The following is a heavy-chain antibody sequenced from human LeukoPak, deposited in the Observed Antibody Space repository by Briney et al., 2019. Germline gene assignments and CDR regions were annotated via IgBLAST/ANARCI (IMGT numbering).Heavy chain of an antibody. D-gene: IGHD2-2*01. CDR2: INHSGST. CDR3: AARREGYCSSTSCSPESFDY. CDR1: GGSFSGYY. V-gene: IGHV4-34*01. Sequence: SETLSLTCAVYGGSFSGYYWSWIRQPPGKGLEWIGEINHSGSTNYNPSLKSRVTMSVDTSKNQFSLKLSSVTAADTAVYYCAARREGYCSSTSCSPESFDYWGQGTLVTVSS. J-gene: IGHJ4*02.